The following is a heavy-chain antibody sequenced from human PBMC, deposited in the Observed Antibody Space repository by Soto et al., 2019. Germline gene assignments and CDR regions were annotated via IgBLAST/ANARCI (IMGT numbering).Heavy chain of an antibody. D-gene: IGHD3-10*01. CDR1: GGTFSSYA. V-gene: IGHV1-69*12. CDR3: ARQGSNEYYYFGRDV. CDR2: IIRIFGTP. J-gene: IGHJ6*02. Sequence: QVQLVQSGAEVKKPGSSVKVSCKASGGTFSSYAINWVRQAPGQGLEWMGGIIRIFGTPDYAQRFQGRVTINADESTRTAYMELSSLRSEDTAVYYCARQGSNEYYYFGRDVWGQGTTVTVSS.